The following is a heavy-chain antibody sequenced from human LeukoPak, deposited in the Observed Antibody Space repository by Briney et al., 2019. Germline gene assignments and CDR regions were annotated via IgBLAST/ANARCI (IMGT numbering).Heavy chain of an antibody. CDR3: AKDRHGDYASDY. J-gene: IGHJ4*02. CDR2: TPYHGVSR. V-gene: IGHV3-30*02. CDR1: GFIFGSYG. D-gene: IGHD4-17*01. Sequence: GGSLRLSCAASGFIFGSYGMHWVRRAPDKGLEWVAFTPYHGVSRYYAESVKGRFTISRDNSKNTLYLQMNSLKIEDTAVYHCAKDRHGDYASDYWGQGTLVIVSS.